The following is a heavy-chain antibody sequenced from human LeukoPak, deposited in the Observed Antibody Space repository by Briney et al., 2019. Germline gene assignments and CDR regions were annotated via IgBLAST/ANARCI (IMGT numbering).Heavy chain of an antibody. CDR3: ARDRRQDGSGSQDDAFDI. CDR1: GYSFTAFY. CDR2: IHLRRGDT. V-gene: IGHV1-2*02. D-gene: IGHD3-10*01. J-gene: IGHJ3*02. Sequence: ASVKVSCKTSGYSFTAFYIHWVRQAPGQGLEWMGWIHLRRGDTNYAQKFQGRVTMTRDTSISTAYLDLSSLRAEDTAVYYCARDRRQDGSGSQDDAFDIWGQGTMVTVSS.